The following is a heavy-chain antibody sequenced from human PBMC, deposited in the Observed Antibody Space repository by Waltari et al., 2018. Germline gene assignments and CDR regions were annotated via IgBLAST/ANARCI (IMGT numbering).Heavy chain of an antibody. D-gene: IGHD4-17*01. CDR2: ISRNSGKT. V-gene: IGHV1-18*01. CDR3: EREGEDYGDYRGGRLVDY. J-gene: IGHJ4*02. Sequence: QVQLVQSGAEVKKPGASVKVSCKASGYTFTDWYMYWVRQAPGQGLEWMGRISRNSGKTNYEQKRQGRVTRTKDTSTRTAYSEMRSMRSDDRAGYYCEREGEDYGDYRGGRLVDYGGQGTLVTGSS. CDR1: GYTFTDWY.